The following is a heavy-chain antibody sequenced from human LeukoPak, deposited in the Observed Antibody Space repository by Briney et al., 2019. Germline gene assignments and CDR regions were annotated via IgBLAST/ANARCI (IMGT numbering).Heavy chain of an antibody. D-gene: IGHD6-6*01. CDR2: IYYSGST. J-gene: IGHJ6*03. Sequence: SETLSLTCTVSGASISGYYWSWIRQPPGKGLEWIGYIYYSGSTNYNPSLESRATMSVDTSKNQFFLKLSSMTAADTAVYHCARYLRSSSTYYMDVWGKGTTVTVSS. CDR1: GASISGYY. CDR3: ARYLRSSSTYYMDV. V-gene: IGHV4-59*01.